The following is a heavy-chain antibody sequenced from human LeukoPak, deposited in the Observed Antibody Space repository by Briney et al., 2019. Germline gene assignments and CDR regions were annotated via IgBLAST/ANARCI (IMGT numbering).Heavy chain of an antibody. CDR2: ISGSGHNT. J-gene: IGHJ6*02. D-gene: IGHD5-18*01. V-gene: IGHV3-23*01. CDR1: GFTFTNYA. CDR3: ARDAVDTANAV. Sequence: PGGSLRLSCAASGFTFTNYAITWIRQAPGKGLEWVSTISGSGHNTYYADSVQGRFTISRDNSKNTLYLQMNSLRAEDTAVYYCARDAVDTANAVWGQGTTVTVSS.